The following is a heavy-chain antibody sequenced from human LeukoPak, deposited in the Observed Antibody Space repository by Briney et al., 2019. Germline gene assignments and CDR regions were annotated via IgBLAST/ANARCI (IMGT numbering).Heavy chain of an antibody. J-gene: IGHJ6*03. CDR3: AKVSNYYYYYMDV. V-gene: IGHV3-23*01. CDR2: ISGSGGST. CDR1: GFTFSSYE. Sequence: GGSLRLSCAASGFTFSSYEMNWVRQAPGKGLEWVSAISGSGGSTYYADSVKGRFTISRDNSKNTLYLQMNSLRAEDTAVYYCAKVSNYYYYYMDVWGKGTTVTISS.